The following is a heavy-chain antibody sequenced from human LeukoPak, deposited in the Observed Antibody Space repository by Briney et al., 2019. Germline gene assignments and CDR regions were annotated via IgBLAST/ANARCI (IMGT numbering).Heavy chain of an antibody. Sequence: GGALRLSCTGFGFTFGDYAMNWVRQAPGKGREWGGFIRSKAYGGTTEYAASVKGRFTISRDDSKSIAYLQMNSLKTEDTAVYYCTRVIVATKDYWGQGTLVTVYS. CDR3: TRVIVATKDY. V-gene: IGHV3-49*04. CDR1: GFTFGDYA. D-gene: IGHD5-12*01. J-gene: IGHJ4*02. CDR2: IRSKAYGGTT.